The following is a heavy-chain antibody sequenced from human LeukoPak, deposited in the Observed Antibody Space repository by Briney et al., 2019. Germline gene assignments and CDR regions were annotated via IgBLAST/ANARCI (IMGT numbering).Heavy chain of an antibody. CDR3: ARNLVGSGYYFDY. J-gene: IGHJ4*02. V-gene: IGHV3-30*03. CDR1: GFIFNNYA. Sequence: GGSLRLSCAASGFIFNNYAIHWVRQAPGKGLQWVAVISPDGTQKYDADSVKGRFTISRDNSQKILYLRMNTLRTEDTAVYYCARNLVGSGYYFDYWGQGTLVTVSS. CDR2: ISPDGTQK. D-gene: IGHD3-22*01.